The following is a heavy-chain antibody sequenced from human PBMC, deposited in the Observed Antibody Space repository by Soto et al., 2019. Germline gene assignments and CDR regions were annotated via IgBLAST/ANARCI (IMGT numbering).Heavy chain of an antibody. V-gene: IGHV3-11*06. Sequence: QLVEIGGGLVKPGESLRLSCAASGFNFSNYYMAWVRQAPGKGLEWISYISSRASYTKYADSVEGRFTASRDNANASLYLQMNSLRVEATGIYYCARRQPMLFLDTWGQGTLVTVSS. D-gene: IGHD2-2*01. CDR1: GFNFSNYY. J-gene: IGHJ5*02. CDR3: ARRQPMLFLDT. CDR2: ISSRASYT.